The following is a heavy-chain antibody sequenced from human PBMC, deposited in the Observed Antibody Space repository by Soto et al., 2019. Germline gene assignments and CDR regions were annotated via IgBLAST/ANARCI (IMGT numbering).Heavy chain of an antibody. V-gene: IGHV1-24*01. D-gene: IGHD3-22*01. CDR1: GYTLTELA. Sequence: ASVKVSCKVSGYTLTELAMHWVRQAPGKGLEWMGGFDPEDGETIYAQKFQGRVTMTEDTSTDTAYMELSSLRSEDTAVYYCATHRLGPYYASTGYYPFDYWGQGTLVTVSS. CDR3: ATHRLGPYYASTGYYPFDY. J-gene: IGHJ4*02. CDR2: FDPEDGET.